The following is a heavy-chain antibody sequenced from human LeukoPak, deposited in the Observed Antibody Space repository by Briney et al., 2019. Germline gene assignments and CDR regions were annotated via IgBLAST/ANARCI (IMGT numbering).Heavy chain of an antibody. J-gene: IGHJ4*02. Sequence: ASVKVSCKASGGTFSSYAISWVRQAPGQGLEWMGRIIPILGIANYAQKFQGRVTITADKSTSTAYMELSSLRSEDTAVYYCARAHCGGDWYYRDDFFDYWGQGTLVTVSS. CDR3: ARAHCGGDWYYRDDFFDY. D-gene: IGHD2-21*02. CDR2: IIPILGIA. CDR1: GGTFSSYA. V-gene: IGHV1-69*04.